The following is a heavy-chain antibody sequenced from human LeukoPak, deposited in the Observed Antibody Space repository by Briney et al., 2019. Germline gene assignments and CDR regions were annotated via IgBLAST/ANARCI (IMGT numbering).Heavy chain of an antibody. CDR3: ARGRGNYYANWFDP. V-gene: IGHV3-74*01. CDR2: INSDGSGT. D-gene: IGHD1-26*01. CDR1: GFTFRTYA. J-gene: IGHJ5*02. Sequence: PGGSLRLSCTGSGFTFRTYAFSWVRQAPGKGPMCVSRINSDGSGTKYADSVKGRFTISRDNAKNTLYLQMNSLRADDTAVYYCARGRGNYYANWFDPWGQGTLVTVSS.